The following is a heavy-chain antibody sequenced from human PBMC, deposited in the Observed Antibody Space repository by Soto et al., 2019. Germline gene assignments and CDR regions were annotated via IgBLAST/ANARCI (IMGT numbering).Heavy chain of an antibody. J-gene: IGHJ6*03. D-gene: IGHD3-9*01. CDR3: ARGGKYYDILNGYYRRHYYSYMDV. CDR2: INHSGST. CDR1: GGSFSGYY. Sequence: PSETLSLTCAVYGGSFSGYYWSWIRQPPGKGLEWIGEINHSGSTNYNPSLKSRVTISVDTSKNQFSLKLSSVTAADTAVYYCARGGKYYDILNGYYRRHYYSYMDVWGKGTTVTVSS. V-gene: IGHV4-34*01.